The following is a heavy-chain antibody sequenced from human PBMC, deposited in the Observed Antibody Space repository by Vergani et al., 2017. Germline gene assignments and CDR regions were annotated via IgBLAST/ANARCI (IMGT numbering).Heavy chain of an antibody. CDR3: AKDQVFLAVGATTFDY. D-gene: IGHD1-26*01. CDR1: GFTFSNAW. V-gene: IGHV3-15*07. Sequence: EVQLVESGGGLVKPGGSLRLSCAASGFTFSNAWMNWVRQAPGKGLEWVGRIKSKTDGGTTDYAAPVKGRFTISRDNSKNTLYLQMNSLRAEDTAVYYCAKDQVFLAVGATTFDYWGQGTLVTVSS. J-gene: IGHJ4*02. CDR2: IKSKTDGGTT.